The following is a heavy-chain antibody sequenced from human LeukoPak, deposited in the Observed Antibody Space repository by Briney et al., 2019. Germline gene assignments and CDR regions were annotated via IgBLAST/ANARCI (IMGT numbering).Heavy chain of an antibody. CDR3: ARDGRVTYYYDSSGYYLCDY. J-gene: IGHJ4*02. CDR1: GGTFSSYA. Sequence: SVKVSCKASGGTFSSYAISWVRQAPGQGLEWMGRIIPILGIANYAQKFQGRVTITADKSTSTAYMELSSLRSEDTAVYYCARDGRVTYYYDSSGYYLCDYWGQGTLVTVSS. CDR2: IIPILGIA. D-gene: IGHD3-22*01. V-gene: IGHV1-69*04.